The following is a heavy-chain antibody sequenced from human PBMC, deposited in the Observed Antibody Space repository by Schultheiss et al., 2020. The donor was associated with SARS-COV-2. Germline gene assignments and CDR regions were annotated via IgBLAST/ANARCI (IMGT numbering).Heavy chain of an antibody. V-gene: IGHV3-33*08. CDR2: IWYDGSNK. D-gene: IGHD6-13*01. Sequence: GGSLRLSCAASGFTFSSYGMHWVRQAPGKGLEWVAVIWYDGSNKYYADSVKGRFTISRDNSKNTLYLQMNSLRAEDTAVYYCARDRDSSSCNWFDPWGQGTLVTVSS. CDR1: GFTFSSYG. CDR3: ARDRDSSSCNWFDP. J-gene: IGHJ5*02.